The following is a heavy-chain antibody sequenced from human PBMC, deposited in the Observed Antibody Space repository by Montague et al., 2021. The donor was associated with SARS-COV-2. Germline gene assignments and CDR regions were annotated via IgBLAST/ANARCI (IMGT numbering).Heavy chain of an antibody. CDR2: INHSGST. CDR1: GGSFSGYY. CDR3: ARGGRQGYGVRLGSFDS. Sequence: SETLSLTCAVYGGSFSGYYWNWIRQPPGKGLEWIGEINHSGSTNYNPSLKSRVTISVDTSKKQFSLKLSSVTAADTAVYYCARGGRQGYGVRLGSFDSWGQGTLVTVSS. D-gene: IGHD2-8*01. V-gene: IGHV4-34*01. J-gene: IGHJ4*02.